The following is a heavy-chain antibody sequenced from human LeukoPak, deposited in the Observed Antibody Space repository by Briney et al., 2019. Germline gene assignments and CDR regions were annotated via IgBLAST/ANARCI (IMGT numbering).Heavy chain of an antibody. Sequence: ASVKVSCKASGYTFTSYAISWVRQAPGQGLEWMGGIIPIFGTANYAQKFQGRVTITADESTSTAYMELSSLRSEDTAVYYCAGTPDSSGYYYRDYASQTLDYWGQGTLVTVSS. CDR3: AGTPDSSGYYYRDYASQTLDY. D-gene: IGHD3-22*01. V-gene: IGHV1-69*13. CDR1: GYTFTSYA. J-gene: IGHJ4*02. CDR2: IIPIFGTA.